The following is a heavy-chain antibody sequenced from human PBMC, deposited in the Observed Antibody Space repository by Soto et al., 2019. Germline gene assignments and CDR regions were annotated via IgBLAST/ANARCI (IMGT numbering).Heavy chain of an antibody. J-gene: IGHJ4*02. CDR2: IIPIFGTA. V-gene: IGHV1-69*01. Sequence: QVQLVQSGAEVKKPGSSVKVSCKASGGTFSSYAISWVRQAPGQGLEWMGGIIPIFGTANYAQKFQCRVTSTADESTGTAYMVLSSLRSEDTAVDYCARSYYGSGSPPRFDYWGQGTLVTVSS. CDR3: ARSYYGSGSPPRFDY. D-gene: IGHD3-10*01. CDR1: GGTFSSYA.